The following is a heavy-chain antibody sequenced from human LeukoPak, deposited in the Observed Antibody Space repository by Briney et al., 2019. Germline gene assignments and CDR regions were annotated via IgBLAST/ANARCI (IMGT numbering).Heavy chain of an antibody. V-gene: IGHV4-34*01. D-gene: IGHD6-13*01. Sequence: SETLPLTCAVYGGSFSGYYWSWIRQPPGKGLEWIGEINHSGSTNYNPSLKSRVTISVDTSKNQFSLKLSSVTAADTAVYYCARGWYSSSHDAFDIWGQGTMVTVPS. J-gene: IGHJ3*02. CDR1: GGSFSGYY. CDR2: INHSGST. CDR3: ARGWYSSSHDAFDI.